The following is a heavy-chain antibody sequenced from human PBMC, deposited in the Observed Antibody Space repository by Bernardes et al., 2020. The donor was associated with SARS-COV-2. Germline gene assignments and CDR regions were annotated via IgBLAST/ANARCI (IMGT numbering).Heavy chain of an antibody. CDR3: ARGDDTSEYYSTGYDY. J-gene: IGHJ4*02. Sequence: GGSLRLSCAASGFTFHEYAMHWVRQAPGQGLEWVSGITWNSNTIGYADSVKGRFAISRDNAKSSLYLQMNNLRADDTAFYYCARGDDTSEYYSTGYDYWGQGTLVTVSS. D-gene: IGHD3-22*01. CDR2: ITWNSNTI. V-gene: IGHV3-9*01. CDR1: GFTFHEYA.